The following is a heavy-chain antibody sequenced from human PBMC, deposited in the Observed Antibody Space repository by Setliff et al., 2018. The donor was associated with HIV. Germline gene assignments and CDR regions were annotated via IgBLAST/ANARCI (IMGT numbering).Heavy chain of an antibody. J-gene: IGHJ4*02. CDR2: IYYSGST. CDR3: ARDGRSYYNFLGGPLCDS. V-gene: IGHV4-39*07. D-gene: IGHD3-3*01. Sequence: SETLSLTCLVSGVSISSSSHYWGWIRQPPGKGLEWIGNIYYSGSTYYNPSLKSRVTISVDTSKNQFSLKLSSVTAADTAVYYCARDGRSYYNFLGGPLCDSWGQGTLGTV. CDR1: GVSISSSSHY.